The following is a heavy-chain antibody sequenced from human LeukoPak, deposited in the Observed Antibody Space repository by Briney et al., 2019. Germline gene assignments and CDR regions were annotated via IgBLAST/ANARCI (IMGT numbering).Heavy chain of an antibody. CDR3: AKGQTVATIDAFDI. V-gene: IGHV3-30*18. Sequence: GGSLRLSCAASGFTFSNYAMHWVRQAPGKGLEWVAVISYDGSNKCSGDSVKGRFTISRDNSNNTLYLQMNSLRAEDTAVYYCAKGQTVATIDAFDIWGQGTMVTVSS. CDR2: ISYDGSNK. D-gene: IGHD5-12*01. J-gene: IGHJ3*02. CDR1: GFTFSNYA.